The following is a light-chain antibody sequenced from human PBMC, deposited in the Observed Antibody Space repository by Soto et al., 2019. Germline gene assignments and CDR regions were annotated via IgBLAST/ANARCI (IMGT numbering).Light chain of an antibody. CDR3: QQYNSYPRT. CDR1: QSVSSW. Sequence: DIQMTQSPSTLSASVGDRVTITCRASQSVSSWLAWYQQKPGKAPKLLIYDASSLDSGVPARFSGSGSGTEFTLTISSLQPEDFAAYYCQQYNSYPRTFGRGTKVEIK. V-gene: IGKV1-5*01. CDR2: DAS. J-gene: IGKJ1*01.